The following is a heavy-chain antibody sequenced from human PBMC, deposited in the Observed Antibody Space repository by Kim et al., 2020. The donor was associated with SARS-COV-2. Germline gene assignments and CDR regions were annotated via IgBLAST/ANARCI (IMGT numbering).Heavy chain of an antibody. D-gene: IGHD3-3*01. J-gene: IGHJ6*02. Sequence: SVKVSCKASGGTFSSYAISWVRQAPGQGLEWMVGIIPIFGTANYAQKFQGRVTITADESTSTAYMELSSLRSEDTAVYYCASSVRVWSPSRYYYGMDVWGQGTTVTVSS. V-gene: IGHV1-69*13. CDR3: ASSVRVWSPSRYYYGMDV. CDR1: GGTFSSYA. CDR2: IIPIFGTA.